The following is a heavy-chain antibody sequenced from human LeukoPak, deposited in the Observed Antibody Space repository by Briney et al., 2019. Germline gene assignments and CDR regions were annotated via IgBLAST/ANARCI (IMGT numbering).Heavy chain of an antibody. D-gene: IGHD1-26*01. Sequence: GGSLRLSCAASGFTFSTYAMAWVRQAPGKGLEWVSGISTSGDRTYYADSVKGRFTISRDNSKNTLYLQMNSLRAEDTAEYYCARSAVGTSCCTAVDYWGQGTLVTVSS. CDR1: GFTFSTYA. J-gene: IGHJ4*02. V-gene: IGHV3-23*01. CDR3: ARSAVGTSCCTAVDY. CDR2: ISTSGDRT.